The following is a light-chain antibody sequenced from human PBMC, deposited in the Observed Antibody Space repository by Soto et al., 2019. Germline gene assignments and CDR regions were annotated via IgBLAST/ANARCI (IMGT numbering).Light chain of an antibody. CDR2: AAS. CDR3: QQVNGYPRDIT. Sequence: DIQMTQSPSSLSASVGDRVTITCRASQSISIYLNWYQQKPGKAPKLLIYAASTLQSGVPSRFSGSGSGTDCTLTLSSLQPEDVATYYCQQVNGYPRDITFGGGTRVEIK. V-gene: IGKV1-39*01. CDR1: QSISIY. J-gene: IGKJ4*01.